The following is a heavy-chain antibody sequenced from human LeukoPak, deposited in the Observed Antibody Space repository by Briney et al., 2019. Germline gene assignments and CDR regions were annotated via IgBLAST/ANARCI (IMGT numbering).Heavy chain of an antibody. CDR1: GFTFSDYY. V-gene: IGHV3-11*01. Sequence: GGSLRLSCAASGFTFSDYYMSWIRQAPGKGLEWVSYISSSGSTIYCADSVKGRFTISRDNAKNSLYLQMNSLRAEDTAVYYCARDRPKYYYDSSGRSDAFDIWGQGTMVTVSS. D-gene: IGHD3-22*01. J-gene: IGHJ3*02. CDR2: ISSSGSTI. CDR3: ARDRPKYYYDSSGRSDAFDI.